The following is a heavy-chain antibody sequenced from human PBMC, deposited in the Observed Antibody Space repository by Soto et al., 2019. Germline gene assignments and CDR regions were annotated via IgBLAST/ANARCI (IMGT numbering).Heavy chain of an antibody. CDR2: IRSKTYGGTT. J-gene: IGHJ3*01. CDR1: GFTFGDYA. D-gene: IGHD1-26*01. CDR3: AREVILQWEAFDV. V-gene: IGHV3-49*03. Sequence: GGSLRLSCTASGFTFGDYAMSWFRQAPGKGLEWVSFIRSKTYGGTTEYAASLKGRFTISRDDSKSIAYLQMNSLNTDDTGVYFCAREVILQWEAFDVWGQGTMVTVSS.